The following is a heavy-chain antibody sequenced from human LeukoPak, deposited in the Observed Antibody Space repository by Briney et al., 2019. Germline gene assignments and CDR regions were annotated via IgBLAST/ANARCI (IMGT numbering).Heavy chain of an antibody. D-gene: IGHD6-13*01. J-gene: IGHJ4*02. CDR1: GFTFSSYA. V-gene: IGHV3-23*01. CDR3: AKLDGSSWLYYFDY. CDR2: ISGSGDST. Sequence: PGGSLRLSCAASGFTFSSYAMSWVRQAPGKGLEWFSIISGSGDSTYYADSVKGRFTISRDNSKNTLYLQMNSLRAEDTAVYYCAKLDGSSWLYYFDYWGQGTLVTVSS.